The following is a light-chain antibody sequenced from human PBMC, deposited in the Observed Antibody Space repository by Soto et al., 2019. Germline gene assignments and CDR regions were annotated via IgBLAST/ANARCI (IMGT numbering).Light chain of an antibody. CDR1: QSISSW. CDR3: QQYNSDLYT. J-gene: IGKJ2*01. CDR2: DAS. Sequence: DIQMTQSPSTLSASVGDRVTITCRASQSISSWLAWYQQKPGKAPKLLIYDASTLESGFPSRFSGSGSGTEFILTISSLQPDDFATYYCQQYNSDLYTFGQGTKLEIK. V-gene: IGKV1-5*01.